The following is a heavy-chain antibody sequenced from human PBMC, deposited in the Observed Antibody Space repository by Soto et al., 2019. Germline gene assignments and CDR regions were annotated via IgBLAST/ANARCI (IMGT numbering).Heavy chain of an antibody. V-gene: IGHV3-66*01. CDR3: AGRYSNGDYAY. J-gene: IGHJ4*02. CDR1: EFTVSGNV. CDR2: IYSGDTT. Sequence: GGSLRLSCAAYEFTVSGNVMSWVRQTPGKGLEWVSTIYSGDTTDYTDSVKGRFTISRDKPKDTLYLQMNSLRVDDTAVYFCAGRYSNGDYAYWGQGALVTVSS. D-gene: IGHD5-12*01.